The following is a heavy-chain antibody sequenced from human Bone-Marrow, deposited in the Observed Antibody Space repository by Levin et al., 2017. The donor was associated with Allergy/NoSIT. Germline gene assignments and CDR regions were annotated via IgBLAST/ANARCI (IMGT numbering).Heavy chain of an antibody. Sequence: SVKVSCKASGGTFSSYAISWVRQAPGQGLEWMGGIIPIFGTANYAQKFQGRVTITADESTSTAYMELSSLRSEDTAVYYCARHYCSGGSCHRWENWFDPWGQGTLVTVSS. J-gene: IGHJ5*02. D-gene: IGHD2-15*01. CDR3: ARHYCSGGSCHRWENWFDP. CDR2: IIPIFGTA. V-gene: IGHV1-69*13. CDR1: GGTFSSYA.